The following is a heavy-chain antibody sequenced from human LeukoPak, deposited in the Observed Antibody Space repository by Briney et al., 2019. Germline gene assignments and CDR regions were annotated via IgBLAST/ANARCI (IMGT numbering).Heavy chain of an antibody. V-gene: IGHV4-61*08. Sequence: PSETLSLTCTVSGGSISSGGYYWNWIRQPPGKGLEWIGYIFYSGITNYNPSLKSRVTISVDTSKKQFSLKLTSVTAADTAVYYCARDSGSYPHWFAPWGQGTLVTVSS. CDR2: IFYSGIT. J-gene: IGHJ5*02. D-gene: IGHD1-26*01. CDR3: ARDSGSYPHWFAP. CDR1: GGSISSGGYY.